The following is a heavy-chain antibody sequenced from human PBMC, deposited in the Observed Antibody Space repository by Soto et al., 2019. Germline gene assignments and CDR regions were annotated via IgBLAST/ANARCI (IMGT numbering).Heavy chain of an antibody. CDR2: IRGKAYGGTT. CDR1: GFNFGGYA. V-gene: IGHV3-49*04. CDR3: NTDPQLFSS. Sequence: GGSLRLSCTASGFNFGGYAMSWVRQAPGKGLEWVGSIRGKAYGGTTEYAASVRDRFTISRDDSKNTLYLQMNSLKTEDTAVYYCNTDPQLFSSWGQGTLVTVSS. D-gene: IGHD2-2*01. J-gene: IGHJ5*02.